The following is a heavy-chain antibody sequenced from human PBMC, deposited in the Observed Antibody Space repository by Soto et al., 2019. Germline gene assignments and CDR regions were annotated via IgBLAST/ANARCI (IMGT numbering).Heavy chain of an antibody. J-gene: IGHJ4*02. CDR2: IYPGDSDA. CDR1: GYRFTSSW. Sequence: PGESLKISCQGSGYRFTSSWIAWVRQLPGRDLEWMGIIYPGDSDARYSPSFQGRITISADKSISTAFLQRGSLKASDTAMYYCARQGEFCSGDNCYTDYWGQGTLVTVSS. V-gene: IGHV5-51*01. D-gene: IGHD2-15*01. CDR3: ARQGEFCSGDNCYTDY.